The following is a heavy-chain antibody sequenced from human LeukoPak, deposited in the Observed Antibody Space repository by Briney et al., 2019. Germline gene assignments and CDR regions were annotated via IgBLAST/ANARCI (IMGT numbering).Heavy chain of an antibody. CDR3: ARRYYDGSGYSLYFDY. D-gene: IGHD3-22*01. J-gene: IGHJ4*02. CDR1: GFTFSSYS. Sequence: GGSLRLSCAASGFTFSSYSMNWVRQAPGKGLEWVSYISSSSSTIYYADSVKGRFTISRDNAKNSLYLQMNSLRAEDTAVYYCARRYYDGSGYSLYFDYWGQGTLVTVSS. V-gene: IGHV3-48*04. CDR2: ISSSSSTI.